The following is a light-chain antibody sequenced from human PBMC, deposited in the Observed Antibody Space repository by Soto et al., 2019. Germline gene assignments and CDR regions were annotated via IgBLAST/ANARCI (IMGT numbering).Light chain of an antibody. J-gene: IGKJ5*01. V-gene: IGKV3-11*01. CDR2: GAS. Sequence: EIVMTQSPVTLSVSPGERATLSCRASQTVSSNLAWYQQKPGQAPRLLIYGASTRATGIPARFSGTGSGTDFTLTINNLEPEDFAVYYCQVRTNWSIAFGRGTRLEIK. CDR3: QVRTNWSIA. CDR1: QTVSSN.